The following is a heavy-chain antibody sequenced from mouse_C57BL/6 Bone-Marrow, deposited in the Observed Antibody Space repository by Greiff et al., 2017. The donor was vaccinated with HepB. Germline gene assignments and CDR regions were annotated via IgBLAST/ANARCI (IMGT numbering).Heavy chain of an antibody. V-gene: IGHV1-59*01. D-gene: IGHD1-1*01. Sequence: QVQLQQPGAELVRPGTSVKLSCKASGYTFTSYWMHWVKQRPGQGLEWIGVIDPSDSYTNYNQKFKGKATLTVDTSSSTAYMQLSSLTSEDSAVYCYARNSSSFAMDYWGQGTSVTVSS. J-gene: IGHJ4*01. CDR3: ARNSSSFAMDY. CDR2: IDPSDSYT. CDR1: GYTFTSYW.